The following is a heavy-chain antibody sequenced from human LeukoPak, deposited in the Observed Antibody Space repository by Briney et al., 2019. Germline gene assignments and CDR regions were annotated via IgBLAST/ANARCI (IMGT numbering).Heavy chain of an antibody. Sequence: ASVKVSCKASGYTFTGYYMYWVRQATGQGLEWMGWMNPNSGNTGYAQKFQGRVTMTRNTSISTAYMELSSLRSEDTAVYYCARVLVRGAGYVAFGYWGQGTLVTVSS. CDR2: MNPNSGNT. CDR1: GYTFTGYY. D-gene: IGHD3-10*01. J-gene: IGHJ4*02. V-gene: IGHV1-8*02. CDR3: ARVLVRGAGYVAFGY.